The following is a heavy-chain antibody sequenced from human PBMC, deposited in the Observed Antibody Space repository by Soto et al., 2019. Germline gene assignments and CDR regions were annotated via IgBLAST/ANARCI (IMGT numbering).Heavy chain of an antibody. CDR1: GDSVSSNSAS. CDR3: AKAGYCSSTSCLDAFDI. V-gene: IGHV6-1*01. CDR2: TYYRSEWYN. D-gene: IGHD2-2*01. Sequence: SQTLSLTCAISGDSVSSNSASWNWIRQSPSRGLEWLGRTYYRSEWYNDYAISVKSRITINPDTSKNQFSLQLNSVTPEDTAVYYCAKAGYCSSTSCLDAFDIWGQGTMVTVSS. J-gene: IGHJ3*02.